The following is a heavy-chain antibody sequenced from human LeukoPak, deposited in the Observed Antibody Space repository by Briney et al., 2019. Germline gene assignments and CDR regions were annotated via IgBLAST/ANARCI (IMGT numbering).Heavy chain of an antibody. V-gene: IGHV3-23*01. D-gene: IGHD3-22*01. CDR2: ISGSGGST. CDR1: GFTFSSYA. J-gene: IGHJ1*01. Sequence: GGSLRLSCAASGFTFSSYAMSWVRQAPGKGLEWVSAISGSGGSTYYADSVKGRFTISRDNSKKTLYLQLNSLRAEDTAVYYCAKDPGGDYYDSSGYTYFQYWGQGTLVTVSS. CDR3: AKDPGGDYYDSSGYTYFQY.